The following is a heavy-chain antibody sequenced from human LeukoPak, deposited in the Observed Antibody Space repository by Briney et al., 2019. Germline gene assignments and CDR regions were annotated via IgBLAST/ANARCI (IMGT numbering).Heavy chain of an antibody. CDR2: ISYDGSNK. Sequence: GRSLGLSCAASGFTFSSYAMHWVRQAPGKGLEWVAVISYDGSNKYYADSVKGRFTISRDNSKNTLYLQMNSLRAEDTAVYYCARDPYYDSSGYYSNWFDPWGQGTLVTVSS. CDR1: GFTFSSYA. J-gene: IGHJ5*02. D-gene: IGHD3-22*01. V-gene: IGHV3-30-3*01. CDR3: ARDPYYDSSGYYSNWFDP.